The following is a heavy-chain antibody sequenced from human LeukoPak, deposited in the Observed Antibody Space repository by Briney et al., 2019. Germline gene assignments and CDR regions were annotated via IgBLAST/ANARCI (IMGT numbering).Heavy chain of an antibody. Sequence: ASVKVSCKASGYTFTGCYMHWVRQAPGQGLEWMGRINPNSGGTNYAQKFQGRVTMTRDTSISTAYMELSRLRSDDTAVYYCARAVSGYCSGGSCYYLLFDYWGQGTLVTVSS. CDR1: GYTFTGCY. CDR2: INPNSGGT. J-gene: IGHJ4*02. D-gene: IGHD2-15*01. V-gene: IGHV1-2*06. CDR3: ARAVSGYCSGGSCYYLLFDY.